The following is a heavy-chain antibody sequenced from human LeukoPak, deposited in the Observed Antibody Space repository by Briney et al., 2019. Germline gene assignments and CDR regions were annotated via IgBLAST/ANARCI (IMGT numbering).Heavy chain of an antibody. Sequence: TGGSLRLSCAASGSTFSSYEMKWVRQAPGKELEWVSYISSSGSTIYYADSVKGRFTISRDNAKNSLYLQMNSLRAEDTAAYYCARGHCYDLWHYFDYWGQGTLVTVSS. CDR1: GSTFSSYE. CDR3: ARGHCYDLWHYFDY. CDR2: ISSSGSTI. V-gene: IGHV3-48*03. D-gene: IGHD2-2*01. J-gene: IGHJ4*02.